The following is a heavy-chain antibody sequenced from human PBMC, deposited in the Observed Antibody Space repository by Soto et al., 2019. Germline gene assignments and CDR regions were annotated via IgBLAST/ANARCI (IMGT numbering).Heavy chain of an antibody. CDR1: GFTFNKYA. J-gene: IGHJ6*02. V-gene: IGHV3-64D*06. CDR2: ISDTGGST. CDR3: VKGSSLEYWYYYNSVDV. Sequence: GGSLRLSCSASGFTFNKYAMHWVRQAPGTGLEYVSGISDTGGSTFNADSVRGRFSISRDNSRETLFLQMSSLRAEDTAVYYCVKGSSLEYWYYYNSVDVWGQGTTVT. D-gene: IGHD3-3*01.